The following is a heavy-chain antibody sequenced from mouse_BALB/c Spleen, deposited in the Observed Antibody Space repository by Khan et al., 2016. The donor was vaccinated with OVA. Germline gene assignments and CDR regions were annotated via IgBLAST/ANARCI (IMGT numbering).Heavy chain of an antibody. CDR3: AGDNYYGSSHDAMDY. CDR2: ISPGSGIP. Sequence: DLVKPGASVKLSCKASGYTFTSYWINWKKQRPGQGLEWIGRISPGSGIPYYNEIFKGKATLTVDTSSTTAYIQHSSLSSEDSAVYFCAGDNYYGSSHDAMDYWGQGTSVTVSS. D-gene: IGHD1-1*01. CDR1: GYTFTSYW. J-gene: IGHJ4*01. V-gene: IGHV1S41*01.